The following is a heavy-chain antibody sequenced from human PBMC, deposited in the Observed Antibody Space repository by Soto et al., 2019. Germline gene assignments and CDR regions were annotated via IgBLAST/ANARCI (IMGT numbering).Heavy chain of an antibody. D-gene: IGHD3-16*02. CDR1: GGTFSSYA. CDR3: ASVYYDYVWGSYRFNWFDP. Sequence: QVQLVQSGAEVKKPGSSVKVSCKASGGTFSSYAISWVRQAPGQGLEWMGGIIPIFGTANYAQKFQGRVTITADESTSTAYMELSSLRSEDTAVYYCASVYYDYVWGSYRFNWFDPWGQGTLVTVSS. J-gene: IGHJ5*02. V-gene: IGHV1-69*01. CDR2: IIPIFGTA.